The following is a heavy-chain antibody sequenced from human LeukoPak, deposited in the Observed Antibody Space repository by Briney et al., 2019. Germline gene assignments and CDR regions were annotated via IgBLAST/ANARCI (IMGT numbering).Heavy chain of an antibody. CDR3: ARKWGATTGDY. CDR2: ISGGGGST. J-gene: IGHJ4*02. CDR1: GFTFSSYA. V-gene: IGHV3-23*01. Sequence: GGSLRLSCAASGFTFSSYAMSWVRQAPGKGLEWVSAISGGGGSTHYADSVKGRFTISRDNSKNTLYLQMNSLRAEDTAVYYCARKWGATTGDYWGQGTLVTVSS. D-gene: IGHD1-26*01.